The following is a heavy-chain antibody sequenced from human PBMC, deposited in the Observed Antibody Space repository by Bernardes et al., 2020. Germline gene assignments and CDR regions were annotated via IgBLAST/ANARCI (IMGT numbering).Heavy chain of an antibody. J-gene: IGHJ3*02. CDR2: VYSDGST. D-gene: IGHD6-19*01. CDR3: ARDIQWLVRGHDAFDI. V-gene: IGHV3-53*01. Sequence: GGPLRLFCAAWGFTVSTIYMGWVRQAPGMGLEWVSVVYSDGSTYYADSVKGRFTISRDNFKNTVYLQMNSLRGEDTAVYYCARDIQWLVRGHDAFDIWGQGTMVTVSS. CDR1: GFTVSTIY.